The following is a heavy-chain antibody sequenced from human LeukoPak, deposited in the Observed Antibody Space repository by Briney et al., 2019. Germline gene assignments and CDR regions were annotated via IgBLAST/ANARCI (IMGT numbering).Heavy chain of an antibody. V-gene: IGHV3-74*01. Sequence: GGSLRLSCAASGFTFSSYWIHWVRQAPGKGLVWVSRIKSDGSSTSYADSVQDRFTISGDNAKNTLYLQMNSLRAEDTAVYYCARDNNSWFDPWGEGTLVTVSS. J-gene: IGHJ5*02. CDR2: IKSDGSST. CDR1: GFTFSSYW. CDR3: ARDNNSWFDP.